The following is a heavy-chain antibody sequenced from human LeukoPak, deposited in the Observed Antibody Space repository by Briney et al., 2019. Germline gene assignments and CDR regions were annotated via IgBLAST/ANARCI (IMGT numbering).Heavy chain of an antibody. CDR1: GGSISSYF. CDR3: ARGVVITGLDY. D-gene: IGHD3-22*01. V-gene: IGHV4-59*12. CDR2: ISYSGST. Sequence: SETLSLTCTVSGGSISSYFWSWIRQPPGKGLEWIGYISYSGSTNYNPSLKSRVTMSVDTSKNQFSLKLNSVTAADTAVYYCARGVVITGLDYWGQGTLVTVSS. J-gene: IGHJ4*02.